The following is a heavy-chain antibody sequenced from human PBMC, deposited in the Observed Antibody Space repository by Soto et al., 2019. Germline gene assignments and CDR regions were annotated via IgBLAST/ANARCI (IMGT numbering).Heavy chain of an antibody. CDR3: AKERSSGWSFDY. V-gene: IGHV3-23*01. J-gene: IGHJ4*02. CDR1: GFTFSTYA. D-gene: IGHD6-19*01. CDR2: ISGSDDST. Sequence: EVQLLESGGSLVQPGGSLRLSCAASGFTFSTYAMNWVRQAPGKGLEWVSGISGSDDSTYYADSVKGRFTVSRDNSKNTLYLQMNSLRAEDTAVFYCAKERSSGWSFDYWGQGTLVTVSS.